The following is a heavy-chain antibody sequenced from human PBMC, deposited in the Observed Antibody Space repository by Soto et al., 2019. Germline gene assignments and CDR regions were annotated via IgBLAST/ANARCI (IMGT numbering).Heavy chain of an antibody. V-gene: IGHV4-39*07. CDR1: GGSISSSSYY. Sequence: SETLSLTCTVSGGSISSSSYYWGWIRQPPGKGLEWIGSIYYSGSTYYNPSLKSRVTISVDTSKNQFSLKLSSVTAADTAVYYCARGQQLVKNDAFDIWGQGTMVTVSS. J-gene: IGHJ3*02. CDR3: ARGQQLVKNDAFDI. D-gene: IGHD6-13*01. CDR2: IYYSGST.